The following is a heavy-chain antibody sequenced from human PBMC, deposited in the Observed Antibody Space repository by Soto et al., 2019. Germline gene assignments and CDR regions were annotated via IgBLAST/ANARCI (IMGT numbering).Heavy chain of an antibody. V-gene: IGHV3-72*01. CDR2: IRKKVNGSTT. CDR3: ARAGTYWPPAIDL. CDR1: GFTLSDHY. Sequence: PGGSLRLSCAASGFTLSDHYMDWVRQAPGKGLEWVARIRKKVNGSTTEYAASVRGRFAISRDDSKSSLFLQMNSLKIEDTAVYYCARAGTYWPPAIDLWGHGTMVTVSS. J-gene: IGHJ3*01. D-gene: IGHD1-26*01.